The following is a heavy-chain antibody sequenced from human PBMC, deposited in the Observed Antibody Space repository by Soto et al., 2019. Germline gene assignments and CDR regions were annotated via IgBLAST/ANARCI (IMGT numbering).Heavy chain of an antibody. J-gene: IGHJ4*02. CDR1: GFTFSSYA. V-gene: IGHV3-23*01. CDR3: AKSPPRISMIVVVITGPLDY. CDR2: ISGSGGST. D-gene: IGHD3-22*01. Sequence: PGGYPRLSCAASGFTFSSYAMSWVRQAPGKGLEWVSAISGSGGSTYYADSVKGRFTISRDNSKNTLYLQMNSLRAEDTAVYYCAKSPPRISMIVVVITGPLDYWGQGTLVTVSS.